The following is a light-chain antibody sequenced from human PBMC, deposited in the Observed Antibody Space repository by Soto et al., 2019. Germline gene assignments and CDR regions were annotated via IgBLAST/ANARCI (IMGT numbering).Light chain of an antibody. CDR1: SSDVGDFDF. J-gene: IGLJ1*01. V-gene: IGLV2-14*01. Sequence: QFALTQPASVSGSPGQSITISCTGTSSDVGDFDFVSWFQRRPGKAPRLIIYEVTNRPSGISDRFSGSKSGNTASLTISGLQAEDEADYFCSSYITTTTLYVFGSGTKVTVL. CDR3: SSYITTTTLYV. CDR2: EVT.